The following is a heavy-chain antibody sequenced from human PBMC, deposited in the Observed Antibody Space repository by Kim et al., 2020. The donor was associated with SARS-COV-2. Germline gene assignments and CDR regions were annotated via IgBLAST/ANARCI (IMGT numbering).Heavy chain of an antibody. D-gene: IGHD2-15*01. CDR2: INAGNGNT. CDR3: ARAGTRPYCSGGSCYENWFDP. J-gene: IGHJ5*02. V-gene: IGHV1-3*01. Sequence: ASVKVSCKASGYTFTSYAMHWVRQAPGQRLEWKGWINAGNGNTKYSQKFQGRVTITRDTSASTAYRELSSLRSEDTAVYYCARAGTRPYCSGGSCYENWFDPWGHGTLVTVSS. CDR1: GYTFTSYA.